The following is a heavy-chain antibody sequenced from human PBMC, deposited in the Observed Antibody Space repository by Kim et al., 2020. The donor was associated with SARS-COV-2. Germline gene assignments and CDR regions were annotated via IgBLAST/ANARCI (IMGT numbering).Heavy chain of an antibody. Sequence: APTFQGRVTMTRDTSTSTVYMELSSLRSEDTAVYYCARDLSGYYYYGMDVWGQGTTVTVSS. V-gene: IGHV1-46*01. D-gene: IGHD1-26*01. CDR3: ARDLSGYYYYGMDV. J-gene: IGHJ6*02.